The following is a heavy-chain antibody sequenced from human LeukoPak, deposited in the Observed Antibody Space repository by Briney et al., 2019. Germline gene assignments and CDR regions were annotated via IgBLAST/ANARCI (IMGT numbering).Heavy chain of an antibody. CDR1: GYTFTGYY. J-gene: IGHJ4*02. CDR3: ARDRRLRFLEWVGYDY. CDR2: INPNSGGT. Sequence: ASVKVSCKASGYTFTGYYMHWVRQAPGQGLEWMGWINPNSGGTNYAQKFQGRVTMTRDTSISTAYMELSRLRSDDTAVYYCARDRRLRFLEWVGYDYWGQGTLVTVS. V-gene: IGHV1-2*02. D-gene: IGHD3-3*01.